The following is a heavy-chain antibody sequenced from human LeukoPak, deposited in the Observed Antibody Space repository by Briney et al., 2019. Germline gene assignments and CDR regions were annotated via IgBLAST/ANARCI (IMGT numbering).Heavy chain of an antibody. Sequence: GASVKVSCKASGGTSTRYPISWVRQAPGQGLEWMGGIIPIFGTANYAQKFQGRVTITADESTSTAYMELSSLRSEDTAVYYCAREYPRDAFDIWGQGTMVTVSS. CDR1: GGTSTRYP. CDR3: AREYPRDAFDI. J-gene: IGHJ3*02. V-gene: IGHV1-69*13. CDR2: IIPIFGTA. D-gene: IGHD2-2*01.